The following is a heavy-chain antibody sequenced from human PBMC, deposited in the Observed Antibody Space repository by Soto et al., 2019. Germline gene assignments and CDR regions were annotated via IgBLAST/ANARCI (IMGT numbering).Heavy chain of an antibody. D-gene: IGHD3-3*01. V-gene: IGHV4-61*02. CDR2: IYSSGST. Sequence: SETLSLTCTVSGGSMSSEGYYWTWIRQSDGEGLEWIGRIYSSGSTNYNPSLKSRVTISLDTSMNYFSLRLSSVTAADTAVYYCARGQRFSDWFDPWGQGTLVTVSS. CDR1: GGSMSSEGYY. CDR3: ARGQRFSDWFDP. J-gene: IGHJ5*02.